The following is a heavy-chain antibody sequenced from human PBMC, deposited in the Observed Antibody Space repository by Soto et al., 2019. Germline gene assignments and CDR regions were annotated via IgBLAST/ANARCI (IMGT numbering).Heavy chain of an antibody. CDR2: IYYDEST. D-gene: IGHD2-15*01. CDR1: GVSLNSGHYY. CDR3: GKVLIGATRHTDVDS. J-gene: IGHJ4*02. Sequence: SETLSLTCTVPGVSLNSGHYYWVWIRQSPGKGLAWIASIYYDESTYYNPSLKSRVTISTDKPKNQFSLTLKSVTAADTAVYYCGKVLIGATRHTDVDSWGQGALVTVSS. V-gene: IGHV4-39*01.